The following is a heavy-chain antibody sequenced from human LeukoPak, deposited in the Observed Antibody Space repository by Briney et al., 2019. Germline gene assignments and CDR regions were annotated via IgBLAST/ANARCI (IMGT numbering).Heavy chain of an antibody. Sequence: PGRYLRLSRAASGFTFDDYAMHWVRQAPGKGLEWVSGISWNSGSIGYADSVKGRFTISRDNAKNSLYLQLNSLRAEDTAVYYCARRRGSYSFDHWGQGTLVTVSS. D-gene: IGHD1-26*01. V-gene: IGHV3-9*01. CDR3: ARRRGSYSFDH. CDR1: GFTFDDYA. CDR2: ISWNSGSI. J-gene: IGHJ4*02.